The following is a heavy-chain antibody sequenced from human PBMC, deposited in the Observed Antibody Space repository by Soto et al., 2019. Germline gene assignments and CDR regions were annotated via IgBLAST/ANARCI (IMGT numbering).Heavy chain of an antibody. J-gene: IGHJ5*02. Sequence: EVQLLESGGGLVQPGGSLRLSCAASGFTFSSYAMSWVRQAPGKGLEWVSAISGSGGSTYYADSVKGRFTISRDNSKNTLYLQMNSLRAEDTAVYYCAKGRDIVATVGGWFDPWGQGTLFTVSS. CDR2: ISGSGGST. D-gene: IGHD5-12*01. V-gene: IGHV3-23*01. CDR3: AKGRDIVATVGGWFDP. CDR1: GFTFSSYA.